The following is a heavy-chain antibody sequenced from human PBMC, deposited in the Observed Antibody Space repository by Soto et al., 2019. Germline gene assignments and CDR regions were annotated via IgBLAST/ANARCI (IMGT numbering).Heavy chain of an antibody. V-gene: IGHV4-61*01. CDR2: IYYSGST. Sequence: SETLSLTCTVSGGSVSSGSYYWSWIRQPPGKGLEWIGYIYYSGSTNYNPSLKSRVTISVDTSKNQFSLKLSSVTAADTAVYYCPRDIPGLRYFDWLSSSRKEREHNWFEPWRQGIQATVCS. D-gene: IGHD3-9*01. J-gene: IGHJ5*02. CDR1: GGSVSSGSYY. CDR3: PRDIPGLRYFDWLSSSRKEREHNWFEP.